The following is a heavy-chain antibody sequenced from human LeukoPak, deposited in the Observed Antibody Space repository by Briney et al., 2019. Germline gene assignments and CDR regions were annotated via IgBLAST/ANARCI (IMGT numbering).Heavy chain of an antibody. D-gene: IGHD3-10*01. CDR3: ATERSGRGSLFYYGSGIFYGFAY. J-gene: IGHJ4*01. V-gene: IGHV3-30*03. CDR2: ISYDGSKK. CDR1: GFTFSNYG. Sequence: GGSLRLSCAASGFTFSNYGIHWVRQAPGKGLEWVSVISYDGSKKYFADSVKGRFSISRDNSKNTFYVQVDSLRPEDTAVYYCATERSGRGSLFYYGSGIFYGFAYWGEGHLVTVSS.